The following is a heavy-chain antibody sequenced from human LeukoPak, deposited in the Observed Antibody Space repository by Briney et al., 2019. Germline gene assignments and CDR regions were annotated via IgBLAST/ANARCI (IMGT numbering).Heavy chain of an antibody. J-gene: IGHJ4*02. CDR2: FDPEDGET. Sequence: ASVKVSCKVSGYTLTELSMHWVRQAPGKGLEWMGGFDPEDGETIYAQKFQGRVTMTEDTSTDTAYMELRSLRSDDTALYYCARDGHRMYYYGGSDYHFDYWGQGTLVTVSS. CDR1: GYTLTELS. CDR3: ARDGHRMYYYGGSDYHFDY. V-gene: IGHV1-24*01. D-gene: IGHD3-22*01.